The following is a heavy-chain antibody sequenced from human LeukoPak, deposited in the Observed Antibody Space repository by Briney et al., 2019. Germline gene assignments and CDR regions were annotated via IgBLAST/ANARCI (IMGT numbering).Heavy chain of an antibody. CDR1: GYIFSGYY. V-gene: IGHV1-3*03. CDR2: INAGNGNT. J-gene: IGHJ3*02. CDR3: ARSAYYDSSGYYWDAFDI. Sequence: ASVKVSCKASGYIFSGYYMHWLRQAPGQGLEWMGWINAGNGNTKYSQEFQGRVTITRDTSASTAYMELSSLRSEDMAVYYCARSAYYDSSGYYWDAFDIWGQGTMVTVSS. D-gene: IGHD3-22*01.